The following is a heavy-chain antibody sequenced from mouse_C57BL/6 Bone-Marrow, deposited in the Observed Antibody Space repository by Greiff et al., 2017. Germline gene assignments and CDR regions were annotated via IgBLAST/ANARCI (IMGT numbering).Heavy chain of an antibody. D-gene: IGHD3-1*01. CDR3: ASNSLGFDY. CDR1: GYTFTSYG. CDR2: IYPRSGNT. J-gene: IGHJ2*01. V-gene: IGHV1-81*01. Sequence: QVQLQQSGAELVRPGASVKLSCKASGYTFTSYGISWVKQRPGQGLEWIGEIYPRSGNTYYNEKFKGKATLTADKSSSTAYMELSSLTSEDSAVXFCASNSLGFDYWGQGTTLTVSS.